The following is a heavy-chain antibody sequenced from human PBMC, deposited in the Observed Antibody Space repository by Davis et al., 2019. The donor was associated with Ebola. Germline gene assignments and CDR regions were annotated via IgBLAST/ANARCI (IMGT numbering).Heavy chain of an antibody. Sequence: ASVKVSCKASGYTFSSHDINWVRQAAGQGLEWMGWMNPNSGTTGYAPRFQGRVSMTWDTSINTAYVEVSSLTSDDTAVYYCAVTDGGGWQYPDYWGQGTLVTVSS. D-gene: IGHD6-19*01. CDR2: MNPNSGTT. CDR1: GYTFSSHD. V-gene: IGHV1-8*02. CDR3: AVTDGGGWQYPDY. J-gene: IGHJ4*02.